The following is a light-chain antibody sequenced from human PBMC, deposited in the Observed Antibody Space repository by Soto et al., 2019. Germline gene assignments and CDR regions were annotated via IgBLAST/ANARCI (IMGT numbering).Light chain of an antibody. V-gene: IGKV1-33*01. CDR1: QGIDKY. CDR2: DAS. CDR3: QQYDDLVS. J-gene: IGKJ3*01. Sequence: DIQMTQSPSSLSASVGDRVTITCQASQGIDKYLNWYHQRPGKAPKLLIYDASNLQTGVPSRFSGSGSGTDFSFTINSLQPEDFGTYYCQQYDDLVSFGPGTKVQIK.